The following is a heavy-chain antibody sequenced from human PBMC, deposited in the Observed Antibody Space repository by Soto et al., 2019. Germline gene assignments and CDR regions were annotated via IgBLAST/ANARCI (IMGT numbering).Heavy chain of an antibody. V-gene: IGHV4-4*07. CDR1: GGSISKFY. CDR3: VRDGSKTLRDWFDP. J-gene: IGHJ5*02. Sequence: QVQLQESGPGVVKPSETLSLSCSVSGGSISKFYWSWIRKTAGKGLEWMGRVYATGTTDYNPSLRSRVTMSVDISKEIFSPRLTPVTAADTGVYYCVRDGSKTLRDWFDPWGQGKLVTVSS. CDR2: VYATGTT.